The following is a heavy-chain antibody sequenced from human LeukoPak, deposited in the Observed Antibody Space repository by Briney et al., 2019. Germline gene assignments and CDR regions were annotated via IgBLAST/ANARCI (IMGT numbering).Heavy chain of an antibody. V-gene: IGHV3-11*04. CDR1: GFTFSDNY. J-gene: IGHJ6*03. CDR3: ARVGTPMVTIVAPYYMDV. Sequence: GGSLRLSCAASGFTFSDNYMTWVRQAPGKGLEWLSYISGNGGVIQYADSVKGRFTISRDNAKNSLYLQMNSLRAEDTAVYYCARVGTPMVTIVAPYYMDVWGKGTTVTVSS. D-gene: IGHD5-18*01. CDR2: ISGNGGVI.